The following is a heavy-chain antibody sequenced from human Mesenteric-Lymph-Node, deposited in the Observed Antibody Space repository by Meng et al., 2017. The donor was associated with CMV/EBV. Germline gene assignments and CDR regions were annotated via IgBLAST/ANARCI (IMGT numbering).Heavy chain of an antibody. V-gene: IGHV3-11*04. CDR2: ISSSGSTI. D-gene: IGHD6-13*01. CDR1: GFTFSDYY. Sequence: GESLKISCAASGFTFSDYYMSWIRQAPGKGLEWVSYISSSGSTIYYADSVKGRFTISRDNAKNSLYLQMNSLRAEDTAVYYCAKRGQAGGTFMDTWGQGTLVTVSS. CDR3: AKRGQAGGTFMDT. J-gene: IGHJ5*02.